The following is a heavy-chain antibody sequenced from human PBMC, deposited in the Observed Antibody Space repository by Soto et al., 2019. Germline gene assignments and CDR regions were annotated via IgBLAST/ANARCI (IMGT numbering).Heavy chain of an antibody. CDR1: GFTVSSYP. CDR3: TKKGNGNHTFDT. J-gene: IGHJ3*02. CDR2: VTATGSDT. D-gene: IGHD2-8*01. Sequence: SLRLSCAASGFTVSSYPMILVRQAPEKGLEWVSGVTATGSDTYYADSVKGRFTISRDNSKNTLYLQMNSLRAEDKALYYCTKKGNGNHTFDTWGQGTKVTVSS. V-gene: IGHV3-23*01.